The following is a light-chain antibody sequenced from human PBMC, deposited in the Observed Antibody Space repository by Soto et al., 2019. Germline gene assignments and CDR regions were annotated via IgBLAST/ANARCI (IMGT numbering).Light chain of an antibody. CDR3: QQRNVWPPVT. CDR2: GAF. CDR1: PSVTNF. V-gene: IGKV3-11*01. Sequence: EIVLIQSPATLSLSPGERATLSCRASPSVTNFLAWYQQKPSQAPRLLIYGAFNRATGIPARFSGSGSGTDFTLTISSLEPEDSAVYYCQQRNVWPPVTFGQGTRLEIK. J-gene: IGKJ5*01.